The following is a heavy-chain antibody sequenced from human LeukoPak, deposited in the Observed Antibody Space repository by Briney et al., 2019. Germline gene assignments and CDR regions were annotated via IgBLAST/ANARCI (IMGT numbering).Heavy chain of an antibody. CDR2: INHSGST. J-gene: IGHJ4*02. V-gene: IGHV4-34*01. CDR3: ARERSFWSGYSHRISFDY. Sequence: SETLSLTCAVYGGSFSGYYWSWIRQPPGKGLEWIGEINHSGSTNYNPSLKSRVTISVDTSKNQFSLKQSSVTAADTAVYYCARERSFWSGYSHRISFDYWGQGTLVTVSS. D-gene: IGHD3-3*01. CDR1: GGSFSGYY.